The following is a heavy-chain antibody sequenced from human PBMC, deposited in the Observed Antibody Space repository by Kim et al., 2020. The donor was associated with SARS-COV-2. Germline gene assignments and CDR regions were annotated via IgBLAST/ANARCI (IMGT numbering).Heavy chain of an antibody. Sequence: TSYAQKFQSRVTMTWDTSTSTVYMGLGSLGSEDTAVYYCARGDYGGTGDYWGQGTLVTVSS. CDR2: T. D-gene: IGHD4-17*01. J-gene: IGHJ4*02. V-gene: IGHV1-46*01. CDR3: ARGDYGGTGDY.